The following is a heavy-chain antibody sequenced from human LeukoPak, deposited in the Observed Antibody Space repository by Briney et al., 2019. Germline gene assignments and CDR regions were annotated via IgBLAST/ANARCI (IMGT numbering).Heavy chain of an antibody. J-gene: IGHJ5*02. CDR2: IYYSGST. V-gene: IGHV4-59*08. Sequence: PSETLSLTCTVSGGSISSYYWSWIRQPPGRGLEWIGYIYYSGSTNYNPSLKSRVTISVDTSKNQFSPKLSSVTAAAAAVYYCARSPCLVPPRPRGQHWFDPWGQGTLVTVSS. CDR1: GGSISSYY. CDR3: ARSPCLVPPRPRGQHWFDP. D-gene: IGHD6-19*01.